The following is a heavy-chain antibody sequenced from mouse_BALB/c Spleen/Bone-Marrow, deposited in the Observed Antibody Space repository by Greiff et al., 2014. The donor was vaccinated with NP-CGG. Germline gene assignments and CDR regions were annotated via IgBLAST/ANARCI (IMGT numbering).Heavy chain of an antibody. J-gene: IGHJ4*01. CDR1: GFTFSSYA. CDR2: LSSGGSYT. Sequence: EVKLMESGGGLVKPGGSLKLSCAASGFTFSSYAMSWVRQTPEKRLEWVATLSSGGSYTYYPDSVKGRFTISRDNAKNTLYLQMSSLRSEDTAMYYCARHDGYYAMDYWGQGTSVTVSS. D-gene: IGHD2-3*01. V-gene: IGHV5-9-3*01. CDR3: ARHDGYYAMDY.